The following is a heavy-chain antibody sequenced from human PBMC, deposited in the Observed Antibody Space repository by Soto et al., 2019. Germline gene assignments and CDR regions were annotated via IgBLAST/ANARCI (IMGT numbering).Heavy chain of an antibody. CDR2: ISYDGSNK. V-gene: IGHV3-30-3*01. J-gene: IGHJ4*02. CDR3: ARAIVVVTAAPDY. Sequence: PGGSLRLSCAASGFTFSSYAMHWVRQAPGKGLEWVAVISYDGSNKYYADSVKGRFTIFRDNSKNTLYLQMNSLRAEDTAVYYCARAIVVVTAAPDYWGQGTLVTVSS. D-gene: IGHD2-21*02. CDR1: GFTFSSYA.